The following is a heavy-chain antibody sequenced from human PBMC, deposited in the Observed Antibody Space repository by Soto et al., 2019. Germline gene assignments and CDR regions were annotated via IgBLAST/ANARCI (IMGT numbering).Heavy chain of an antibody. CDR1: GFTFSSYA. D-gene: IGHD6-13*01. J-gene: IGHJ4*02. CDR3: ARRGPGTYFAY. CDR2: ISGSGGST. Sequence: EVQLLDSGGGLVQPGGSLRLSCAASGFTFSSYAMNWVRQAPGKGLEWVSVISGSGGSTYYADSVKGRFTISRDNSKNTLYLQMNSLRAEDTAVYYCARRGPGTYFAYWGQGTLVTVSS. V-gene: IGHV3-23*01.